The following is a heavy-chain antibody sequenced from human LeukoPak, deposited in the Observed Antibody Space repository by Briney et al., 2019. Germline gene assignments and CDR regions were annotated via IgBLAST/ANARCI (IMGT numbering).Heavy chain of an antibody. CDR3: ARDGEMATITSWFDP. CDR1: GFIFNNYA. D-gene: IGHD5-24*01. Sequence: GGSLRLSCAGSGFIFNNYAMHWVRQPPGKGLEWVSGISWNSGSIDYADSVKGRFTISRDNAKNSLYLQMNSLRAEDTAVYFCARDGEMATITSWFDPWGRGTLVTVSS. CDR2: ISWNSGSI. V-gene: IGHV3-9*01. J-gene: IGHJ5*02.